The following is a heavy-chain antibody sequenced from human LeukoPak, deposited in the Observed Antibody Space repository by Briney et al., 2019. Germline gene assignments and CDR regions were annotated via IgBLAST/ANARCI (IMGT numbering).Heavy chain of an antibody. CDR1: GFTFSSYI. Sequence: GGSLRLSCAASGFTFSSYIMNWVRQAPGKGLEWVSSISSSSSYIYYADSVKGRFTISRDNAKNSLYLQMNSLRAEDTAVYYCARVERTWIQLWSLDYWGQGTLVTVSS. J-gene: IGHJ4*02. CDR2: ISSSSSYI. D-gene: IGHD5-18*01. V-gene: IGHV3-21*01. CDR3: ARVERTWIQLWSLDY.